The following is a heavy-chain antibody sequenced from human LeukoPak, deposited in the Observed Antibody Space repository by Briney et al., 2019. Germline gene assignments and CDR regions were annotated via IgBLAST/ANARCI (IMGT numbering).Heavy chain of an antibody. Sequence: GGSLRLSCAASGFTFSSYAMSWVRQAPGKGLEWVSAISGSGGSTYYADSVKGRFTISRDNSKNTLYLQMNSLSAEDTAVYYCAKGRKRTTVTTFDYWGQGTLVTVSS. V-gene: IGHV3-23*01. J-gene: IGHJ4*02. CDR1: GFTFSSYA. D-gene: IGHD4-17*01. CDR3: AKGRKRTTVTTFDY. CDR2: ISGSGGST.